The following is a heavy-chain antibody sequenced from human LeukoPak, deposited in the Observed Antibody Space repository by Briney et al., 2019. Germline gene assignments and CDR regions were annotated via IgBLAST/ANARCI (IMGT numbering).Heavy chain of an antibody. D-gene: IGHD1-26*01. Sequence: GGSLRLSCAASGFPFHNYWMHWVRQTPGKGLVWVSRINSDGSSTSYADSVKGRFTISRDNAKNTLYLQMNSLRAEDTAVYYCAREVSGSYEFDYWGQGTLVTVSS. CDR1: GFPFHNYW. J-gene: IGHJ4*02. V-gene: IGHV3-74*01. CDR3: AREVSGSYEFDY. CDR2: INSDGSST.